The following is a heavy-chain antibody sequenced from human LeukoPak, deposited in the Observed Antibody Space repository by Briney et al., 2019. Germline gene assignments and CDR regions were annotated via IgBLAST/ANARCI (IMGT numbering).Heavy chain of an antibody. Sequence: PGGSLRLSCAASGFTFDDYGMSWVRQAPGKGLEWVSGINWNGGSTGYADSVKGRFTISRDNAKNSLYLQMNSLRAEDTALYYCARDGAVAGYYYYYYYMDVWGKGTTVTVSS. CDR3: ARDGAVAGYYYYYYYMDV. J-gene: IGHJ6*03. CDR2: INWNGGST. CDR1: GFTFDDYG. V-gene: IGHV3-20*04. D-gene: IGHD6-19*01.